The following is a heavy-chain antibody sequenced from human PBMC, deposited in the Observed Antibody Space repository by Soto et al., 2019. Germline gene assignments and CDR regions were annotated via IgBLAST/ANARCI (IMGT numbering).Heavy chain of an antibody. CDR1: GGSISSSSYY. V-gene: IGHV4-39*01. J-gene: IGHJ5*02. CDR2: IYYSGST. D-gene: IGHD4-4*01. Sequence: QLQLQESGPGLVKPSETLSLTCTVSGGSISSSSYYWGWIRQPPGKGLEWIGSIYYSGSTYYNPSLKSRVTISVDTSKNQFSLKLSSVTAADTAVYYCARHDSDTVTTQGGMNWFDPWGQGTLVTVSS. CDR3: ARHDSDTVTTQGGMNWFDP.